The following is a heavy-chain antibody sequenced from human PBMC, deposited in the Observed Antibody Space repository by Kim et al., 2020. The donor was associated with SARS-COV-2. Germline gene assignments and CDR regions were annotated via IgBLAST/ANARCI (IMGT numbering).Heavy chain of an antibody. CDR1: GGSISSGGYY. CDR2: IYYSGST. V-gene: IGHV4-31*03. Sequence: SETLSLTCTVSGGSISSGGYYWSWIRQHPGKGLEWIGYIYYSGSTYYNPSLKSRVTISVDTSKNQFSLKLSSVTAADTAVYYCARVRGNYGDFDYWGQGTLVTVSS. D-gene: IGHD4-17*01. J-gene: IGHJ4*02. CDR3: ARVRGNYGDFDY.